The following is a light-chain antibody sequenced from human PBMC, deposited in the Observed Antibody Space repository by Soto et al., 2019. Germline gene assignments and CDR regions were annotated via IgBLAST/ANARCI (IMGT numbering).Light chain of an antibody. V-gene: IGLV1-51*02. CDR1: SSNIGSNY. CDR3: GTWDSSLSAGGV. J-gene: IGLJ3*02. Sequence: QSVLTQPPSVSAAPGQKVTISCSGSSSNIGSNYVSWYQQLPGTAPKVLIYENNKRPSGIPDRFSGSKSGTSATLGITGLQTGDEADYYCGTWDSSLSAGGVFGGGTKLTVL. CDR2: ENN.